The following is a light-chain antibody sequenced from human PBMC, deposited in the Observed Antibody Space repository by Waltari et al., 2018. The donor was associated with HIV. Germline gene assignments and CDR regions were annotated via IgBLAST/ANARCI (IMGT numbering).Light chain of an antibody. CDR3: CSYAGSYSWV. CDR2: DVS. V-gene: IGLV2-11*01. J-gene: IGLJ3*02. CDR1: SSDVGGYNY. Sequence: QSALTQPRSVSGSPGQSVTISCTGTSSDVGGYNYVSWYQQHPDKAPKLMIYDVSKRPSAVPDRFSGSKSGNTASLTISGLQAEDEADYYCCSYAGSYSWVFGGGTKLTVL.